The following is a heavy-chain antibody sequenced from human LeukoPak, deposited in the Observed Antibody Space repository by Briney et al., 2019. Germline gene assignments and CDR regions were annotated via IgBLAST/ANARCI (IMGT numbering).Heavy chain of an antibody. V-gene: IGHV1-2*02. CDR2: INPNSGGT. J-gene: IGHJ4*02. CDR1: GYTFTGYY. CDR3: ARVYRGSGWYVDFDY. D-gene: IGHD6-19*01. Sequence: GASVKVSCKASGYTFTGYYMHWVRQAPGQGLEWMGWINPNSGGTNYAQKFQGRVTMTRDTSISTAYMELSRLRSDDTAVYYCARVYRGSGWYVDFDYWGQGTLVTVSS.